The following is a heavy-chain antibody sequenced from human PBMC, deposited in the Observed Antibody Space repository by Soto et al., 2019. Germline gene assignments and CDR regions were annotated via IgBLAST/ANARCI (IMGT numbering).Heavy chain of an antibody. V-gene: IGHV4-59*01. Sequence: SETLSLTCTVSGGSISSYYWSWIRQPPGKGLEWIGYIYYSGSTNYNPSLKSRVTISVDTSKNQFSLKLSSVTAADTVVYYCARECGGDCSWGMDFWGQGTTVTVSS. CDR2: IYYSGST. J-gene: IGHJ6*02. D-gene: IGHD2-21*02. CDR1: GGSISSYY. CDR3: ARECGGDCSWGMDF.